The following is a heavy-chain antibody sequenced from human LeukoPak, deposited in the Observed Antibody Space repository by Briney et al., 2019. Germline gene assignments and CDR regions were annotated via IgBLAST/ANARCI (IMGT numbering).Heavy chain of an antibody. V-gene: IGHV1-69*13. Sequence: SVKVSCKASGGTFSSYAISWVRQAPGQGLEWMGGIIPIFGTANYAQKFQGRVTITADESTSTAYMELSSLRSEGTAVYYCASGYCSSTSYYYYGMDVWGQGTTVTVSS. CDR2: IIPIFGTA. CDR3: ASGYCSSTSYYYYGMDV. J-gene: IGHJ6*02. D-gene: IGHD2-2*03. CDR1: GGTFSSYA.